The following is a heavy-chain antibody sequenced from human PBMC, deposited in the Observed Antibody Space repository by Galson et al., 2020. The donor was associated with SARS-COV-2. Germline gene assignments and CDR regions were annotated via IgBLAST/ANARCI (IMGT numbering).Heavy chain of an antibody. CDR3: ARDLKDYHSTGYYKGAGFDY. J-gene: IGHJ4*02. Sequence: GGSLRLSCAASGFTFNYYGMHWVRQAPGKGPEWVAIIWYDGSNEFYADSVKGRFTISRDNSKNTLYLQMNSLRPEDTAIYYCARDLKDYHSTGYYKGAGFDYWGQGALVTVSS. CDR1: GFTFNYYG. D-gene: IGHD3-22*01. V-gene: IGHV3-33*01. CDR2: IWYDGSNE.